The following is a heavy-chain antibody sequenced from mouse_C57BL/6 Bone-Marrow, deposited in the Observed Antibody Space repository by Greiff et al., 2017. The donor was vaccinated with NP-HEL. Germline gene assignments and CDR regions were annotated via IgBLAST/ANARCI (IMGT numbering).Heavy chain of an antibody. J-gene: IGHJ3*01. Sequence: VQLQQPGAELVRPGTSVKLSCKASGYTFTSYWMHWVKQRPGQGLEWIGVIDPSDSYTNYNQKFKGKATLTVDTSSSTAYMQLSSLTSEDSAVYYCARRNSGSWFAYWGQGTLVTVSA. CDR3: ARRNSGSWFAY. CDR2: IDPSDSYT. D-gene: IGHD2-2*01. CDR1: GYTFTSYW. V-gene: IGHV1-59*01.